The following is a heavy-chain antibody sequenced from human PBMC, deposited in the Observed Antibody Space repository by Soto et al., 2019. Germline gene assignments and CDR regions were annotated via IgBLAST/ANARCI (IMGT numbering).Heavy chain of an antibody. CDR1: GFTFSSYA. CDR3: AKCSPRYSSGLKAYYFDY. Sequence: EVPLLESGGCLVQPGGSLRLSCAASGFTFSSYAMSWVRQAPGKGLEWVSTISGSGGSTYYADSVKGRFTISRDNSKNTLYLQVNSLRAEDTAVYYCAKCSPRYSSGLKAYYFDYWGQGTLVTVSS. CDR2: ISGSGGST. J-gene: IGHJ4*02. V-gene: IGHV3-23*01. D-gene: IGHD6-19*01.